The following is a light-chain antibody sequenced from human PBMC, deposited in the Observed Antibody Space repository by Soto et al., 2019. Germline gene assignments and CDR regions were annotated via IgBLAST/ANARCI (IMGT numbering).Light chain of an antibody. Sequence: DIVMTQSPDSLAVSLGESATINCKSSQSVLYSSNNKNYLAWYQQKPGQPPKLLIYWASTRESGVPDRFSGSGSGTDFTLTISSLQAEDVAVYYCQQYHSDPITFGQGTRLEIK. J-gene: IGKJ5*01. CDR1: QSVLYSSNNKNY. V-gene: IGKV4-1*01. CDR3: QQYHSDPIT. CDR2: WAS.